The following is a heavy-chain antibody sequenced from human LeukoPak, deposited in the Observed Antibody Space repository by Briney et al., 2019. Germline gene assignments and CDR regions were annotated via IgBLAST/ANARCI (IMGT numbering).Heavy chain of an antibody. CDR3: ARDYYGDYEDYFDY. Sequence: PGGSLRLSCAASGFTFSSYWMHWVRHAPGKGLVWVSRINSDGSSTSYADSVTGRFTISRDNAKNTLYLQMNSLRAEDTAVYYCARDYYGDYEDYFDYWGQGTLVTVSS. J-gene: IGHJ4*02. CDR1: GFTFSSYW. CDR2: INSDGSST. D-gene: IGHD4-17*01. V-gene: IGHV3-74*01.